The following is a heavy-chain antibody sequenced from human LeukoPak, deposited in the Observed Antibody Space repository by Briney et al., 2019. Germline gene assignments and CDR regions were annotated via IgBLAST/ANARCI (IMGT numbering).Heavy chain of an antibody. J-gene: IGHJ4*02. CDR3: ARDSNGPAF. CDR2: IYSDGGT. Sequence: GGSLRLSCVASGFTVSNRYMSWVRQAPGKGLEWVSVIYSDGGTFYSDSVKGRFTISRDYSKSTLYLQMTSLRADDTAVYYCARDSNGPAFWGQGTLVTVSS. CDR1: GFTVSNRY. V-gene: IGHV3-53*01. D-gene: IGHD6-19*01.